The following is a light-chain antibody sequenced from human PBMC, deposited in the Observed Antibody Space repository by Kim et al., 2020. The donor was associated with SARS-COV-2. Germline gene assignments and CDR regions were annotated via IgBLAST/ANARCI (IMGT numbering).Light chain of an antibody. CDR3: QTWGTGIMV. CDR1: SGHSTYT. J-gene: IGLJ3*02. Sequence: QPVLTQSPSASASLGASVKLTCTLSSGHSTYTITWHQQQPQKGPRCLMKVNSDGSHSRGDGIPDRFSGSTSGTEFYLTISSLQSDDEADYYCQTWGTGIMVFGGGTQLTVL. CDR2: VNSDGSH. V-gene: IGLV4-69*01.